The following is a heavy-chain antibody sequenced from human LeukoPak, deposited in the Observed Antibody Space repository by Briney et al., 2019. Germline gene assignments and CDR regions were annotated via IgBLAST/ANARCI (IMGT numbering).Heavy chain of an antibody. D-gene: IGHD3-9*01. CDR3: ARDYDILTGYPDWYFDL. V-gene: IGHV1-3*01. CDR1: GYTFTSYA. CDR2: NNAGNGNT. J-gene: IGHJ2*01. Sequence: ASVKVSCKASGYTFTSYAMHWVRQAPGQRLEWMGWNNAGNGNTKYSQKFQGRVTITRDTSASTAYMELSSLRSEDTAVYYCARDYDILTGYPDWYFDLWGRGTLVTVSS.